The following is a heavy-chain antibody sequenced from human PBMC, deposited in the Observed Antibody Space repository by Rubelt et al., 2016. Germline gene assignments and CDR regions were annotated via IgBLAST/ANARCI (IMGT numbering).Heavy chain of an antibody. D-gene: IGHD6-19*01. CDR2: INAGNGNT. Sequence: QVQLVQSGAEVKKPGASVKVSCKASGYTFTSYAMHWVRQAPGQRLEWMGWINAGNGNTKYSQKFKGRVTITRETSAGPAYMELSSRRPEDTAVYYWAGVIWGSGWSNNWFDPWGQGTLVTVSS. CDR3: AGVIWGSGWSNNWFDP. CDR1: GYTFTSYA. J-gene: IGHJ5*02. V-gene: IGHV1-3*01.